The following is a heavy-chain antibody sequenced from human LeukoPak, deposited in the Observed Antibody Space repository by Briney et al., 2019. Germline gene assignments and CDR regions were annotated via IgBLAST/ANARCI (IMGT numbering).Heavy chain of an antibody. J-gene: IGHJ6*03. Sequence: GGSXRLSCAASGFTFSSYXXXXXXQAPGXXXXXXXXINTDXXXTSYADXXXXXXXXXRDNAENTLYLQMNSLRGEDTAVYYCARGRVATGTYHMDVWGKGTTVTVSS. CDR2: INTDXXXT. D-gene: IGHD5-12*01. CDR1: GFTFSSYX. V-gene: IGHV3-74*01. CDR3: ARGRVATGTYHMDV.